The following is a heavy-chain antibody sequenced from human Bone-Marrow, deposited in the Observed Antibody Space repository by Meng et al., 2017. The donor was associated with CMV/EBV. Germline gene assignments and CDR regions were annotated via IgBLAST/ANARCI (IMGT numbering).Heavy chain of an antibody. Sequence: ASVKVSCKASGYTFTSYGISWVQQAPGQGLEWMGWINPNSGGTNYAQKFQGRVTMTRDTSISTAYMELSRLRSDDTAVYYCAREEYFSSSGDYWGQGTRVTGSS. CDR1: GYTFTSYG. CDR2: INPNSGGT. J-gene: IGHJ4*02. CDR3: AREEYFSSSGDY. V-gene: IGHV1-2*02. D-gene: IGHD6-6*01.